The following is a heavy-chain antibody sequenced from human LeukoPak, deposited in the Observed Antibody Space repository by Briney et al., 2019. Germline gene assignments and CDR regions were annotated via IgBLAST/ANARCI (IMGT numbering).Heavy chain of an antibody. V-gene: IGHV3-30*02. Sequence: PGGSLRLSCAASGFTFSSYGMHWVRQAPGKGLEWVAFIRYDGSNKYYADSVKGRFTISRDNSKNTLYLQMNSLRAEDTAVYYCARAFSGSYYTAPFDYWGQGTLVNVSS. CDR3: ARAFSGSYYTAPFDY. CDR2: IRYDGSNK. J-gene: IGHJ4*02. D-gene: IGHD3-10*01. CDR1: GFTFSSYG.